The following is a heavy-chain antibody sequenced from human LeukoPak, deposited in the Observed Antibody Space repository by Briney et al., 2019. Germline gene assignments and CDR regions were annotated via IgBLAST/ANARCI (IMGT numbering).Heavy chain of an antibody. CDR1: GGSISNYY. V-gene: IGHV4-39*07. CDR3: ARVGSPRPLEY. CDR2: IYYSGST. J-gene: IGHJ4*02. Sequence: SETLSLTCTVSGGSISNYYWSWIRQPPGKGLEWIGSIYYSGSTYYNPSLKSRVTISVDTSKNQFSLKLSSVTAADTAVYYCARVGSPRPLEYWGQGTLVTVSS.